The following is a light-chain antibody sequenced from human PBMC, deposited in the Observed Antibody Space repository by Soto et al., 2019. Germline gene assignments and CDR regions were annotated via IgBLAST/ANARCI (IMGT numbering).Light chain of an antibody. CDR3: QQYSDLWT. J-gene: IGKJ1*01. V-gene: IGKV3-15*01. CDR1: QSVSNN. Sequence: EVVMTQSPATVSVSPGERATLSCRASQSVSNNLIWYQQKSGQAPRVLIYGASARATGIPARFSGSGSGTEFTLTISSLQSEDSAVYYCQQYSDLWTFGQGTKVEIK. CDR2: GAS.